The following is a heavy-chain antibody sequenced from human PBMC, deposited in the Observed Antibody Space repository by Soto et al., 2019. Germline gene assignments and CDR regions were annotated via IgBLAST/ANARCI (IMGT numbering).Heavy chain of an antibody. V-gene: IGHV1-3*01. D-gene: IGHD3-3*02. CDR2: INAGRGNT. J-gene: IGHJ3*02. Sequence: QAQLVQSGAEMKKPGASVKVSCKATGYTFSAYTMNWVRQAPGQSLEWMGWINAGRGNTKYSQNFQGRVRITRDTSASTVYMELTGLTSEDTAVYYCARDTETLGPRANDALDIWGQGTMVTVSS. CDR1: GYTFSAYT. CDR3: ARDTETLGPRANDALDI.